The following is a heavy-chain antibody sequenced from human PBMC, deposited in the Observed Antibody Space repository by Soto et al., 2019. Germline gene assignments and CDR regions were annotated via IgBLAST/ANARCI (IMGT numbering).Heavy chain of an antibody. CDR1: GFTFSSYG. Sequence: GGSLRPSCAASGFTFSSYGMPWVRQAPGKGLEWVAVISYDGSNKYYAGAVKGRFTISRDNSKNTLYLQRNSLRAEDTAVYYCAKGPNYYDSRGYYYGRFDYWGQGTLVTVSS. V-gene: IGHV3-30*18. CDR3: AKGPNYYDSRGYYYGRFDY. CDR2: ISYDGSNK. J-gene: IGHJ4*02. D-gene: IGHD3-22*01.